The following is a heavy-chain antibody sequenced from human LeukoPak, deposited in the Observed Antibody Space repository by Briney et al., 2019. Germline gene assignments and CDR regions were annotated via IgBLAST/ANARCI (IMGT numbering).Heavy chain of an antibody. Sequence: SETLSLTCAVYGGSFSGYYWSWIRQPPGKGLEWIGEINHSGSTNYNPSLKSRVTISVDTSKNQFSLKLSSVTAADTAVYYCARDHGSSWRSSHFDYWGQGTLVTVSS. CDR1: GGSFSGYY. D-gene: IGHD6-13*01. CDR2: INHSGST. CDR3: ARDHGSSWRSSHFDY. V-gene: IGHV4-34*01. J-gene: IGHJ4*02.